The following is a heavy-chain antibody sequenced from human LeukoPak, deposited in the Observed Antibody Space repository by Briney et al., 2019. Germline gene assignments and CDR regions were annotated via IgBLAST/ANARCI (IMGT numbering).Heavy chain of an antibody. CDR3: AKDRTVTRKNAFDI. Sequence: GGSLRLSCAASGFTFSSYSMNWVRQAPGKGLEWVSYISSSSSTIYYADSVKGRFTISRDNAKNTLYLQMNSLRAEDTAVYYCAKDRTVTRKNAFDIWGQGTMVTVSS. J-gene: IGHJ3*02. D-gene: IGHD4-17*01. CDR1: GFTFSSYS. CDR2: ISSSSSTI. V-gene: IGHV3-48*01.